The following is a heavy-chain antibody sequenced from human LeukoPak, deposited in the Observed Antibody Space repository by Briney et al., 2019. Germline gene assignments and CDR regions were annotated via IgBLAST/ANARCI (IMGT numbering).Heavy chain of an antibody. CDR3: VRDGGGTTPYDC. V-gene: IGHV3-74*01. Sequence: GGSLRLSCAASGFTFSSYWMHWVRQAPGKGLLWVSRINSDGSTINYADSVKGRFTISRDSAKNTLYLQMNSLRVGDTAVYYCVRDGGGTTPYDCWGQGTLVTVSS. D-gene: IGHD1-7*01. CDR2: INSDGSTI. J-gene: IGHJ4*02. CDR1: GFTFSSYW.